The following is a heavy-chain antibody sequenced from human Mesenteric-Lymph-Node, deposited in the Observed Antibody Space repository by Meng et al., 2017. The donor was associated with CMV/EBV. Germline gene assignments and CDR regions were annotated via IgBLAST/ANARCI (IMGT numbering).Heavy chain of an antibody. J-gene: IGHJ6*02. D-gene: IGHD3-10*01. CDR3: ARDDYYGSGRGMDV. V-gene: IGHV3-48*03. CDR1: GFIFSSFE. Sequence: GESLKISCAASGFIFSSFEMNWVRQAPGKGLEWVSYISVSGGNIYYADSVRGRFTVSRDNAKSSLYLQMNSLRAEDTAVYYCARDDYYGSGRGMDVWGQGTTGTVS. CDR2: ISVSGGNI.